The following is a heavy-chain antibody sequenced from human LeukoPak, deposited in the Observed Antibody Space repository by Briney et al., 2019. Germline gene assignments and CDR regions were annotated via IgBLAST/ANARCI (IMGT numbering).Heavy chain of an antibody. CDR1: GFTFSSYS. CDR2: ISSSSSYI. CDR3: ARGRYGSGSLNDY. V-gene: IGHV3-21*01. D-gene: IGHD3-10*01. J-gene: IGHJ4*02. Sequence: GGSLRLSCAASGFTFSSYSMNWVRQAPGKGLEWVSSISSSSSYIYYADSVKGRFTISKDNAKNSLYLQMNSLRAEDTAGYYCARGRYGSGSLNDYWGQGTLVTVSS.